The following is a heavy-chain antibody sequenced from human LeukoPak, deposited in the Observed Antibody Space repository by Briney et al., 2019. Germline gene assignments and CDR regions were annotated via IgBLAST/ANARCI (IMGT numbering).Heavy chain of an antibody. Sequence: SETLSLTCTVSGGSISSYYWSWIRQPPGKGLEWIGYIYYSGSTNYNPSLKSRVTISVDTSKNQFSLKLSSVTAADTAVYYCARDLPFQHWGLGTLVTVSS. J-gene: IGHJ1*01. CDR3: ARDLPFQH. CDR1: GGSISSYY. V-gene: IGHV4-59*01. CDR2: IYYSGST.